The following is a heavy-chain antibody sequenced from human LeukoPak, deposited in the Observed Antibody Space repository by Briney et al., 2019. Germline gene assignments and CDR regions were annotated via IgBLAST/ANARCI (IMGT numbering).Heavy chain of an antibody. Sequence: ASVKVSCKASGYTFTSYYMHWAQQAPGQGLEWMGIINPSGGSTTYAQKFQGRVTMTRDTSTSTVYMELSSLRSEDTAMYYCARKHYDSSALFDYWGQGTLVTVSS. CDR1: GYTFTSYY. V-gene: IGHV1-46*01. D-gene: IGHD3-22*01. CDR3: ARKHYDSSALFDY. J-gene: IGHJ4*02. CDR2: INPSGGST.